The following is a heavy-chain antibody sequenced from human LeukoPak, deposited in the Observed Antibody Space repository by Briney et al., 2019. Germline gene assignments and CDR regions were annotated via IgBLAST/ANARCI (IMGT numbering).Heavy chain of an antibody. Sequence: GGSLRLSCAASGFTFSNYKMNWVRQAPGKGLEWVSYISSSGSSTYYAASVRGRFTISRDNSKNTLYLQMTNLRAEDTAIYYCAKGIVIGTLKYYFDYWGQGTLVTVSS. J-gene: IGHJ4*02. CDR1: GFTFSNYK. D-gene: IGHD2-21*01. CDR3: AKGIVIGTLKYYFDY. CDR2: ISSSGSST. V-gene: IGHV3-48*03.